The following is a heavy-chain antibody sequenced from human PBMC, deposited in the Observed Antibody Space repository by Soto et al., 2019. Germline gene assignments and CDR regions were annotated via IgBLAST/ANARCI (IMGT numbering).Heavy chain of an antibody. CDR1: GGSVSSDIYY. CDR2: IYYTGRT. V-gene: IGHV4-61*01. Sequence: SETLSLTCTVSGGSVSSDIYYWSWIRQPPGRGLEWIGYIYYTGRTNYNPSLKRRVTISVDTSKNQLSLKLSSVTAADTAVYYCARDRSLTIFGVVPMKGMDVWGQGTTVTLSS. D-gene: IGHD3-3*01. CDR3: ARDRSLTIFGVVPMKGMDV. J-gene: IGHJ6*02.